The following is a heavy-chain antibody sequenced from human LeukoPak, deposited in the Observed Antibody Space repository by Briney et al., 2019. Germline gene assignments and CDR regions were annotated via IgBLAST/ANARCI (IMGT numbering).Heavy chain of an antibody. CDR3: ARGHVDTAVVHFDY. CDR2: INHSGST. J-gene: IGHJ4*02. Sequence: SETLSLTCAVYGGSFSGYYWSWIRQPPGKGLEWIGEINHSGSTNYNPPLKSRVTISVDTSKNQFSLKLSSVTAADTAVYYCARGHVDTAVVHFDYWGQGTLVTVSS. CDR1: GGSFSGYY. D-gene: IGHD5-18*01. V-gene: IGHV4-34*01.